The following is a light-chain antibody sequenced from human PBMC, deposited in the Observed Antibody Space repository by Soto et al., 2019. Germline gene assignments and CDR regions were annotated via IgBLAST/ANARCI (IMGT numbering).Light chain of an antibody. CDR2: AAS. V-gene: IGKV1-39*01. CDR3: QQSYSAPRT. Sequence: DIQMTQSPSSLSASVGDRVTITCRASQNIFSYLNWYQQKPGKAPNLLIYAASNLQSGVPSRFSGSGSGTDFTLTISSLQREDFATYHCQQSYSAPRTFGQGTKVDIK. J-gene: IGKJ1*01. CDR1: QNIFSY.